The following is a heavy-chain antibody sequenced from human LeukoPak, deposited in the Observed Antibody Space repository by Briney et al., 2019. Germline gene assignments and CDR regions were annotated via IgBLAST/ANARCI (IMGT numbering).Heavy chain of an antibody. D-gene: IGHD3-22*01. CDR3: AMIVVVTRLIDY. CDR2: ISSSSSYI. V-gene: IGHV3-21*04. Sequence: GGSLRLSCAASGFTFSSYSMNWVRQAPGKGLEWVSSISSSSSYIYYADSVKGRFTISRDNAKNSLYLQMNSLRAEDTAVYYCAMIVVVTRLIDYWGQGTLVTVSS. J-gene: IGHJ4*02. CDR1: GFTFSSYS.